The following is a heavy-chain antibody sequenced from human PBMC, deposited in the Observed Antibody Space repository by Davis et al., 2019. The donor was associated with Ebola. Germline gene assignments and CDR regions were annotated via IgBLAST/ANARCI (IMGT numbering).Heavy chain of an antibody. CDR3: AKEKVSGSSYYLDY. CDR2: IDGRSNTF. J-gene: IGHJ4*02. Sequence: GESLKISCAASGFTFSRYTMNWVRQAPGEGLKWLSSIDGRSNTFYYADSVKGRFTISRDNSKNTLFLQMNSLRDEDTAVYYCAKEKVSGSSYYLDYWGQGTLVTVSS. V-gene: IGHV3-48*02. CDR1: GFTFSRYT. D-gene: IGHD6-19*01.